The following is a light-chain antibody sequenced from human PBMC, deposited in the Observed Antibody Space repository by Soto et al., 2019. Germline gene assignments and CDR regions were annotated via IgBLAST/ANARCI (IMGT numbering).Light chain of an antibody. Sequence: DIQMTQSPSTLSASVGDRVTINCQSNQSVLYDFNNKNYLAWYQQKPGQPLKKIIHWGSVRYYGVSDRFSGSGSATDFTLTISSLQVEDVAVYYCHQYYTLPLTFGGGTKVDIK. CDR1: QSVLYDFNNKNY. CDR3: HQYYTLPLT. V-gene: IGKV4-1*01. CDR2: WGS. J-gene: IGKJ4*01.